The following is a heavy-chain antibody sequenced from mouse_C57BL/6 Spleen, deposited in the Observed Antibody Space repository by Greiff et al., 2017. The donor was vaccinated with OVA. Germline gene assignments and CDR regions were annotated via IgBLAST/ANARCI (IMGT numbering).Heavy chain of an antibody. V-gene: IGHV1-39*01. CDR3: ARSAIYYDYDGAWFAY. Sequence: EVKLQESGPELVKPGASVKISCKASGYSFTDYNMNWVKQSNGKSLEWIGVINPNYGTTSYNQKFKGKATLTVDQSSSTAYMQLNSLTSEDSAVYYCARSAIYYDYDGAWFAYWGQGTLVTVSA. J-gene: IGHJ3*01. CDR1: GYSFTDYN. D-gene: IGHD2-4*01. CDR2: INPNYGTT.